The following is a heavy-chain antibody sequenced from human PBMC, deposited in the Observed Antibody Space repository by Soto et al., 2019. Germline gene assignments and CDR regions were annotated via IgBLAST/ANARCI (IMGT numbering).Heavy chain of an antibody. V-gene: IGHV3-23*01. CDR3: AKRGLLLWFGEPRYYFDY. CDR2: ISGSGGST. J-gene: IGHJ4*02. D-gene: IGHD3-10*01. CDR1: GFPFSSYA. Sequence: GGSLRRSCAASGFPFSSYAMSWVRQAPGKGLEWVSAISGSGGSTYYADSVKGRFTISRDNSKNTLYLQMNSLRAEDTAVYYCAKRGLLLWFGEPRYYFDYWGQGTLVTVSS.